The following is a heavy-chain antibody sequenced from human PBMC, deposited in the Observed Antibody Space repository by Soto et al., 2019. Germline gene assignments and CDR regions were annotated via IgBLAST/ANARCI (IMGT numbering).Heavy chain of an antibody. J-gene: IGHJ6*02. Sequence: EAQLVESGGGLVQPGGSLRLSCAASGIPVSSNYMTWVRQAPGKGLEWVSVLHSGGDTYYANSVKGRFTISRHDSTNTLFLQMNSLTPEATAVYYRARDGPYYYASRMDVWGQGTTVTVSS. CDR3: ARDGPYYYASRMDV. CDR1: GIPVSSNY. V-gene: IGHV3-53*04. CDR2: LHSGGDT. D-gene: IGHD3-10*01.